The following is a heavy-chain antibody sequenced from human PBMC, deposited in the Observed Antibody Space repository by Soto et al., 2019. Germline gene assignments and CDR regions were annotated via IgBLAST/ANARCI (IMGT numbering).Heavy chain of an antibody. V-gene: IGHV4-59*01. Sequence: SETLSLTCTVSGGSISSYYWSWIPQPPGKGLEWIGYIYYSGSTNYNPSLQSRVTISVDTSNNQFSLKLSSVTAADTAVYYCARVGGSYRDFDYWGRGTLVTVSS. CDR2: IYYSGST. CDR1: GGSISSYY. D-gene: IGHD1-26*01. J-gene: IGHJ4*02. CDR3: ARVGGSYRDFDY.